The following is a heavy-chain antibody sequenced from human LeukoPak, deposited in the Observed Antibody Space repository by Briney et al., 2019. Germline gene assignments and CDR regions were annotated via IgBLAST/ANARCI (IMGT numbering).Heavy chain of an antibody. J-gene: IGHJ5*02. CDR1: GFTFSSYG. D-gene: IGHD2-15*01. V-gene: IGHV3-33*01. CDR3: ARRYCSGGSCYSFRGDRFDP. Sequence: PGGSLRLSCAASGFTFSSYGMHWVRQAPGKGLEWVAVIWYDGSNKYYADSVKGRFTISRDNSKNTLYLQMNSLRAEDTAVYYCARRYCSGGSCYSFRGDRFDPWGQGTLVTVSS. CDR2: IWYDGSNK.